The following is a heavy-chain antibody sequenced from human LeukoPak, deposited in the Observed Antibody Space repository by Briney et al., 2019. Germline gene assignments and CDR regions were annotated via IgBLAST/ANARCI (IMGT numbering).Heavy chain of an antibody. V-gene: IGHV3-30*02. J-gene: IGHJ4*02. CDR1: GFTFSSYG. Sequence: PGGYLRLSCAASGFTFSSYGMHWVRQAPGKGLEWVAFIRYDGSNKYYADSVKGRFTISRDNSKNTLYLQMNSLRAEDTAVYYCEKSGIEVPFYFDYWGQGTLVTVSS. CDR2: IRYDGSNK. D-gene: IGHD3-22*01. CDR3: EKSGIEVPFYFDY.